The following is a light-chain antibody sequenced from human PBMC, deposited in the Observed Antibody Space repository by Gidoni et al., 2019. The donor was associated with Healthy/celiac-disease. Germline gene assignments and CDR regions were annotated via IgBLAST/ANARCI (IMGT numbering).Light chain of an antibody. CDR1: QSISSY. J-gene: IGKJ3*01. Sequence: DIQMTQSPSSLSASVGDRVTITCRASQSISSYLNWYQQKPGKAPKLLIYAASSLQSGVPSSFSGSGSWTDFTLTISSLQPEDFATYYCQQSYSTPLFTFGPGTKVEIK. CDR2: AAS. CDR3: QQSYSTPLFT. V-gene: IGKV1-39*01.